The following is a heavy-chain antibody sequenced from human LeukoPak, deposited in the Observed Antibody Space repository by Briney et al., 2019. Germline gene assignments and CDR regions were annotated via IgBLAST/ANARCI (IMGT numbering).Heavy chain of an antibody. CDR1: GFTFTTYW. CDR3: ARGADIVVVVAAPIDY. D-gene: IGHD2-15*01. V-gene: IGHV3-21*01. CDR2: ISSSSSYI. J-gene: IGHJ4*02. Sequence: GGSLRLSCAAAGFTFTTYWMSWVRQAPGKGLEWVSSISSSSSYIYYADSVKGRFTISRDNAKNSLYLQMNSLRAEDTAVYYCARGADIVVVVAAPIDYWGQGTLVTVSS.